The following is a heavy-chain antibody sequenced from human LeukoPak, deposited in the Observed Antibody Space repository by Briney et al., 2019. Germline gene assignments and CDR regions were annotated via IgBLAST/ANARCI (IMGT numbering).Heavy chain of an antibody. Sequence: GASLRVSCKASGGTFSSYAISWVRQAPGQGLERMGRIIPIFGIANYAQKFQGRVTITADKSTSTAYMELSSLRSEDTAVYYCARQGYCSGGSCTGAHWFDPWGQGTLVTVSS. CDR2: IIPIFGIA. V-gene: IGHV1-69*17. CDR3: ARQGYCSGGSCTGAHWFDP. CDR1: GGTFSSYA. D-gene: IGHD2-15*01. J-gene: IGHJ5*02.